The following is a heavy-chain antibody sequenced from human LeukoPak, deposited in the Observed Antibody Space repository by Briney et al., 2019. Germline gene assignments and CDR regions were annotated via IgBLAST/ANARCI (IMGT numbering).Heavy chain of an antibody. Sequence: PSQTLSLTCAVSGGAISSGGYSWSWIRQPPGKGLEWIGYIYHSGSTYYNPSLKSRVTISVDRSKNQFSLKLGSVTAADTAVYYCARAYCGGDCYPPQYYFDYWGQGTLVTVSS. V-gene: IGHV4-30-2*01. CDR3: ARAYCGGDCYPPQYYFDY. CDR1: GGAISSGGYS. CDR2: IYHSGST. J-gene: IGHJ4*02. D-gene: IGHD2-21*02.